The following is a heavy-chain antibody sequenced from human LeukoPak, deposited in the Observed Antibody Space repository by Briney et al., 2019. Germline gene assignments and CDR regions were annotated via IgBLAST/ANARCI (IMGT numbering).Heavy chain of an antibody. J-gene: IGHJ4*02. V-gene: IGHV3-23*01. CDR2: ISGSGGET. CDR1: GFTFANYA. Sequence: HPGGSLRLSCAASGFTFANYAMSWVRQAPGKGLEWVSSISGSGGETHSTDSVKGRFTISRDNSKGTLYLQLSSLRAEDTAVYYCAKDRSVGYWGQGTLVTVSS. CDR3: AKDRSVGY. D-gene: IGHD3-10*01.